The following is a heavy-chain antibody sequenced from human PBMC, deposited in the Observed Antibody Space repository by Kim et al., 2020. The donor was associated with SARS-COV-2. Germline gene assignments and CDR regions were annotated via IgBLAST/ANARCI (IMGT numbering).Heavy chain of an antibody. CDR2: T. Sequence: TYYADSVKGRFTISRDSSKNTLYLQMVSLRVDDTALYYCARTRSCSSTSCYVDYWGQGTLVTVSS. J-gene: IGHJ4*02. D-gene: IGHD2-2*01. CDR3: ARTRSCSSTSCYVDY. V-gene: IGHV3-23*01.